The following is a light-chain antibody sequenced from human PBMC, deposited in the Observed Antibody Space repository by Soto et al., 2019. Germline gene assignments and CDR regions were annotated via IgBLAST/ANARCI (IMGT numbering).Light chain of an antibody. V-gene: IGKV1-9*01. CDR3: QQVNDYPIT. Sequence: IHFTQSPSFLSTSVGDRVTIACRASQDIKSYLAWYQQKPGKAPKLLIYPASTLQSGVPSRFSGSGSGTEFTLTISSLQPEDFATYHCQQVNDYPITFGQGTRLEIK. CDR1: QDIKSY. J-gene: IGKJ5*01. CDR2: PAS.